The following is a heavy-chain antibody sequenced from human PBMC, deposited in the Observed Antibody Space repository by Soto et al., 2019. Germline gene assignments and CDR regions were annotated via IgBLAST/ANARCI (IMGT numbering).Heavy chain of an antibody. Sequence: SETLSLTCAVYGGSFSGYYWTWIRQPPGTGLEWIGEINHSGSTNYNPSLKSRVTISVDTSKNQFSLKLTSVTAADTAVYYCARDKITGLFNYWGQGTLVTVS. D-gene: IGHD2-8*02. CDR2: INHSGST. J-gene: IGHJ4*02. CDR1: GGSFSGYY. V-gene: IGHV4-34*01. CDR3: ARDKITGLFNY.